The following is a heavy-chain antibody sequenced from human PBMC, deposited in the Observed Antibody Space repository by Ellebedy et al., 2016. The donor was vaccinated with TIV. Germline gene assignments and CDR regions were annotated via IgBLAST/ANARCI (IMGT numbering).Heavy chain of an antibody. J-gene: IGHJ4*02. CDR2: IANDESGR. D-gene: IGHD3-22*01. CDR3: VKGGYDRSGYYAPPVEC. V-gene: IGHV3-30*18. Sequence: GESLKISCAASGFAFSSYAMHWVRQAPGKGLEWVAVIANDESGRHYADSVKGRFTLSRDNSKNTLALQMNSLRVEETAVYYCVKGGYDRSGYYAPPVECWGQGTLVTVSS. CDR1: GFAFSSYA.